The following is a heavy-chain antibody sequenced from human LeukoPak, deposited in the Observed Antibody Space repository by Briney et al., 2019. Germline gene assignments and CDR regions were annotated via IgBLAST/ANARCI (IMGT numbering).Heavy chain of an antibody. V-gene: IGHV3-30*18. CDR3: AKGNDYGVY. CDR2: ISYDGSNK. Sequence: GGSLRLSCAASGFTFSSYGMHWVRQAPGKGLEWVAVISYDGSNKYYAGSVKGRFTISRDNSKNTLYLQMNSLRAEDTAVYYCAKGNDYGVYWGQGTLVTVSS. J-gene: IGHJ4*02. CDR1: GFTFSSYG.